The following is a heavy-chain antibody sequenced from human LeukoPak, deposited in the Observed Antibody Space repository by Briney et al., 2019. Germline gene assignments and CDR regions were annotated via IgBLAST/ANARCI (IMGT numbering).Heavy chain of an antibody. CDR3: ARTCVDMTNGEDYFDY. D-gene: IGHD3-10*01. Sequence: GGSLRLSCAASGFTFSSYGMSWVRQAPGKGLEWVSAISGSGGSTYYADSVKGRFIISRDNSKNMLYLQMNSLRAEDTAVYYCARTCVDMTNGEDYFDYWGQGTLVTVSS. V-gene: IGHV3-23*01. CDR1: GFTFSSYG. J-gene: IGHJ4*02. CDR2: ISGSGGST.